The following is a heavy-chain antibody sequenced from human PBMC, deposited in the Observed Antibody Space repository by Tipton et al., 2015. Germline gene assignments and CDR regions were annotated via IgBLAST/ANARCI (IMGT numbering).Heavy chain of an antibody. D-gene: IGHD6-25*01. CDR2: IYYSGST. Sequence: LRLSCTVSGGSISNGGYYWSWIRQYAGKGLEWIGYIYYSGSTSYNPSLKSRVTISTDTSKNQFSLKLRSVTAADTAVYYCARADAALDYWGQGTLVTVSS. CDR1: GGSISNGGYY. CDR3: ARADAALDY. V-gene: IGHV4-61*10. J-gene: IGHJ4*02.